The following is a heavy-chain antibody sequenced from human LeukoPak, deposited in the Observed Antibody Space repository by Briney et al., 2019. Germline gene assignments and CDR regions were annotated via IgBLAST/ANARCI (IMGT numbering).Heavy chain of an antibody. CDR1: GGSISSYY. CDR3: ARTPSAHGANSLDV. D-gene: IGHD4/OR15-4a*01. V-gene: IGHV4-59*01. Sequence: PSETLSLTCTVSGGSISSYYWSWIRQPPGKGLEWIGYIYYSGSTNYNSSLKSRVTISLDTSKNQFSLKLSSVTAADTAVYYCARTPSAHGANSLDVWSQGTTVTVSS. J-gene: IGHJ6*02. CDR2: IYYSGST.